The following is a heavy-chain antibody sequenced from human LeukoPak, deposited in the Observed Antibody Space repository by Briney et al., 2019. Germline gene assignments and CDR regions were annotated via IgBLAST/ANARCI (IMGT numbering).Heavy chain of an antibody. D-gene: IGHD6-19*01. CDR3: ARAWRYSSGWYGN. Sequence: GGSLRLSCAASGFTFSSYAMSWVRQAPGKGLEWVSAISGSGGSTYYADSVKGRFTISRDNSKNTLYLQMNSLRAEDTAVYYCARAWRYSSGWYGNWGQGTLVTVSS. V-gene: IGHV3-23*01. CDR2: ISGSGGST. J-gene: IGHJ4*02. CDR1: GFTFSSYA.